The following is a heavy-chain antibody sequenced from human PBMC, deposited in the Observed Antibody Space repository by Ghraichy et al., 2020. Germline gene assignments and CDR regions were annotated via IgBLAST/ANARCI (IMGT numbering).Heavy chain of an antibody. V-gene: IGHV3-30*02. CDR2: IRYDGSNK. D-gene: IGHD3-3*01. Sequence: GESLNISCAASGFTFSSYGMHWVRQAPGKGLEWVAFIRYDGSNKYYADSVKGRFTISRDNSKNTLYLQMNSLRAEDTAVYYCAKETDYDFWSGYYHYYYYYGMDVWGQGTTVTVSS. J-gene: IGHJ6*02. CDR1: GFTFSSYG. CDR3: AKETDYDFWSGYYHYYYYYGMDV.